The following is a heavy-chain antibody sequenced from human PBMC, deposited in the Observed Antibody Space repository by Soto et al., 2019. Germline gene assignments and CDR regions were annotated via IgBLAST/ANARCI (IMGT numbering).Heavy chain of an antibody. CDR1: GFPFSSYG. D-gene: IGHD2-15*01. Sequence: QVQLVESGGGVVQPGRSLRLSCAASGFPFSSYGMHWVRQAPGKGLEWVAVIWYDGSNKYYADSVKGRFTISRDNSKNTLYLQMNSLRAEDTAVYYCARDGYCSGGSFYSVPVFDYWGQGTLVTVSS. CDR3: ARDGYCSGGSFYSVPVFDY. J-gene: IGHJ4*02. CDR2: IWYDGSNK. V-gene: IGHV3-33*01.